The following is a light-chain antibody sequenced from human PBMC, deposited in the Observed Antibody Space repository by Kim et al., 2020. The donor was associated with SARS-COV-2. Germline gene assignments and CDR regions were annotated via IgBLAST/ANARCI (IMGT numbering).Light chain of an antibody. CDR1: EYVGYN. J-gene: IGKJ1*01. V-gene: IGKV3-15*01. CDR3: QQYDNWPRT. Sequence: TLPRGSREYVGYNCSWFPTNPGQHPCLRIYAASTRAPANPARFSGSGSGTDFTPTIRSLQSDDCAFYFCQQYDNWPRTFGQGTKVDI. CDR2: AAS.